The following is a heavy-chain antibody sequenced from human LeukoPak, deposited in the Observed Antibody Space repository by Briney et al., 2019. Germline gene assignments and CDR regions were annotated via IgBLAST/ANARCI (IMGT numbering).Heavy chain of an antibody. J-gene: IGHJ3*02. Sequence: ASVKVSCKASGYTFTSYGISWVRQAPGKGLEWMGWISAYNGNTNYAQKLQGRVTMTTDTSTSTAYMELRSLRSDDTAVYYCAREYDSSGYDAFDIWGQGTMVTVSS. V-gene: IGHV1-18*01. D-gene: IGHD3-22*01. CDR1: GYTFTSYG. CDR2: ISAYNGNT. CDR3: AREYDSSGYDAFDI.